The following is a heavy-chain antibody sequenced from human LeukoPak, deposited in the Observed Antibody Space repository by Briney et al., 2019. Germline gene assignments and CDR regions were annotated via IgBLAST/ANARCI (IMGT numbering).Heavy chain of an antibody. Sequence: PGGSLRLSCAASGFTFSSYEINWVRQAPGKGLEWVSYISSSGSTIYYADSVKGRFTISRDNAKNSLYLQMNSLRAEDTAVYYCARDYPTYYYDSSGYYKGGHWFDPWGQGTLVTVSS. CDR1: GFTFSSYE. V-gene: IGHV3-48*03. J-gene: IGHJ5*02. CDR2: ISSSGSTI. CDR3: ARDYPTYYYDSSGYYKGGHWFDP. D-gene: IGHD3-22*01.